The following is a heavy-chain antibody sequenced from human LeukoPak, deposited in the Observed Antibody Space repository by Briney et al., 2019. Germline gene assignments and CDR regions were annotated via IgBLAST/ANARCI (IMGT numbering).Heavy chain of an antibody. CDR2: IYGGGTT. J-gene: IGHJ4*02. V-gene: IGHV3-53*01. CDR1: GFTVSSHY. D-gene: IGHD6-13*01. Sequence: GGSLRLSCAASGFTVSSHYMSWVRQAPGKGLEWVSLIYGGGTTYYADSGKGRFTISRDNSKNTLYLQMNSLRAEDTAVYYCARGMGSSWYYFDYWGQGTLVTVSS. CDR3: ARGMGSSWYYFDY.